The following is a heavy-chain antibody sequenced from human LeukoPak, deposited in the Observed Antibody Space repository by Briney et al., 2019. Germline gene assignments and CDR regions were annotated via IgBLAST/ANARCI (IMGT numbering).Heavy chain of an antibody. CDR2: IYTSGST. D-gene: IGHD6-13*01. J-gene: IGHJ5*02. Sequence: SETLSLTCTVSGGSISSGSYYWSWIRQPAGKGLEWIGRIYTSGSTYYNPSLKSRVTISVDTSKNQFSLKLSSVTAADTAVYYCARDREQQLSREWLDPWGQGTLVTVSS. V-gene: IGHV4-61*02. CDR3: ARDREQQLSREWLDP. CDR1: GGSISSGSYY.